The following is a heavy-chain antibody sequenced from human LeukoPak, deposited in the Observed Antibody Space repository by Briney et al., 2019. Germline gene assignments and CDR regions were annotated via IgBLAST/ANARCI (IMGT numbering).Heavy chain of an antibody. D-gene: IGHD3-9*01. CDR1: GYTFTGYY. CDR3: ARSPDILTGEKFDY. J-gene: IGHJ4*02. CDR2: MNPKSGGT. V-gene: IGHV1-2*02. Sequence: ASVKVSCKASGYTFTGYYMHWVRQAPGQGLEWMGWMNPKSGGTNYAQKFEARVAMNRDTSISTAYMELSRLRFDDTAVYYCARSPDILTGEKFDYWGQGTLVTVSS.